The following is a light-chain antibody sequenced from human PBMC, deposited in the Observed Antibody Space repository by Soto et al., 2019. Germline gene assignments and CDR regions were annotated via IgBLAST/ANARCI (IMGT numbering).Light chain of an antibody. Sequence: DIQMTQSPSTLSASVGDRVTITCRASQSVNGWLAWYQQKPGKAPKLLISEASSLDSGVPSRFSGSGSGTEYVLTISSLQPEDFATYYCQQYDTYSTFGGGTRVESK. CDR3: QQYDTYST. CDR2: EAS. J-gene: IGKJ4*01. V-gene: IGKV1-5*01. CDR1: QSVNGW.